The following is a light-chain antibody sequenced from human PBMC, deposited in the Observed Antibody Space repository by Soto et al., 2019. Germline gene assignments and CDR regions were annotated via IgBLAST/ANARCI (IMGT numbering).Light chain of an antibody. Sequence: AIQLTQSPSSLSASVGDRVAITCRASQGISTNLAWYQQKPGKAPQLLISDVSSLEDGVPSRFSGSGSGTDFVFTINSLQPEDFATYYCQQFKIFPFTFGGGTSVDI. V-gene: IGKV1-13*02. CDR1: QGISTN. CDR3: QQFKIFPFT. CDR2: DVS. J-gene: IGKJ4*01.